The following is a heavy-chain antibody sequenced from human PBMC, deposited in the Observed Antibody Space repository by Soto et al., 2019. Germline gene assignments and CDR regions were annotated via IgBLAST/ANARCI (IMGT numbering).Heavy chain of an antibody. D-gene: IGHD3-3*01. J-gene: IGHJ4*02. CDR1: GYSFTSYA. V-gene: IGHV1-3*01. Sequence: AAVKVSCKTSGYSFTSYAMHWVRQAPGQRLEWMGWINAGNGNTKYSQKFQGRVTITRDTSASTAYMELSSLRSEDTAVCYCARGGADFWSGYYSGDYWGQGTLVTVSS. CDR3: ARGGADFWSGYYSGDY. CDR2: INAGNGNT.